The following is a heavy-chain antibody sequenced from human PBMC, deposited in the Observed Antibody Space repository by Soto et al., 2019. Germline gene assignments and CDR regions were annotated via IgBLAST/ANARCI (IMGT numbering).Heavy chain of an antibody. CDR2: INPNSGGT. Sequence: ASVKVSCKASGYTFTGYYMHWVRQAPGQGLEWMGWINPNSGGTNYAQKFQGWVTMTRDTSISTAYMELSRLRSDDTAVYYCARDQLALDDLIVVVITTGYGMDVWGQGTTVTVSS. CDR3: ARDQLALDDLIVVVITTGYGMDV. CDR1: GYTFTGYY. J-gene: IGHJ6*02. V-gene: IGHV1-2*04. D-gene: IGHD3-22*01.